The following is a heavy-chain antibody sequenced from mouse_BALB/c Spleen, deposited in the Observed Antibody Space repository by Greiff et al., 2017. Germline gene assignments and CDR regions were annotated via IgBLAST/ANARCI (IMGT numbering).Heavy chain of an antibody. Sequence: EVKLVESGGGLVKPGGSLKLSCAASGFAFSSYDMSWVRQTPEKRLEWVAYISSGGGSTYYPDTVKGRFTISRDNAKNTLYLQMSSLKSEDTAMYYCAGPQYWGQGTLVTVSA. V-gene: IGHV5-12-1*01. J-gene: IGHJ3*01. CDR3: AGPQY. CDR2: ISSGGGST. CDR1: GFAFSSYD.